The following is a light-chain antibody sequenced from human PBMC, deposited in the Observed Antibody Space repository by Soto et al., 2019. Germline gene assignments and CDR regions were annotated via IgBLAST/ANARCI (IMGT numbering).Light chain of an antibody. J-gene: IGKJ1*01. CDR3: QQYYNWPPWT. V-gene: IGKV3-15*01. CDR2: GAS. Sequence: EIVMTQSPATLSVSPGERATLSCRACQNVNSYLAWYQQKPGQAPRLLVYGASTRATGIPARFSGSGSGTEFTLTISSLQSEDFAVYYCQQYYNWPPWTFGQGTTVEVK. CDR1: QNVNSY.